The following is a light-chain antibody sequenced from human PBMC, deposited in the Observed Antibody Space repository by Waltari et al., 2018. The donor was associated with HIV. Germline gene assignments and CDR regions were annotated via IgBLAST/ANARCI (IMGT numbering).Light chain of an antibody. J-gene: IGLJ3*02. V-gene: IGLV3-21*04. CDR1: NIGSKS. CDR3: QLWDSSSDHPV. Sequence: SYVLTQPPSVSVAPGKTARITCGGKNIGSKSVHWYQQKPGQAPVLVIYYDSDRPSGIPERFSGSNSGSTATLTISRVEAGDEADYYCQLWDSSSDHPVFGGGTKLTVL. CDR2: YDS.